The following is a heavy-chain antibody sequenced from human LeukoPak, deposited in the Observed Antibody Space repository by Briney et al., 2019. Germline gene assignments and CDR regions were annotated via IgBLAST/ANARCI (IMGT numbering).Heavy chain of an antibody. CDR2: IYYSGST. CDR1: GGSVSSGAYF. Sequence: SETLSLTCTVSGGSVSSGAYFWSWIRQPPGKGLEWIGYIYYSGSTNYNPSLKSRVTISVDTSKNQFSLKLSSVTAADTAVYYCARDSATVTTPDRGAWFDPWGQGTLVTVSS. V-gene: IGHV4-61*08. J-gene: IGHJ5*02. D-gene: IGHD4-17*01. CDR3: ARDSATVTTPDRGAWFDP.